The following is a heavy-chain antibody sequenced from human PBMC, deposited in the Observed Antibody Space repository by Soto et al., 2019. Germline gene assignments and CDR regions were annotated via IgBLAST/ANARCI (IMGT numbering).Heavy chain of an antibody. J-gene: IGHJ3*02. V-gene: IGHV4-4*02. CDR1: GGSISSSNW. CDR3: ATLKDCGGDCYSGDVFDAFDI. Sequence: QVQLQESGPGLVKPSGTLSLTCAVSGGSISSSNWWSWVRQPPGKGLEWIGEIYHSGSTNYNPSLKSRVTISVDKSKNQFSLKLSSVTAADTAVYYCATLKDCGGDCYSGDVFDAFDIWGQGTMVTVSS. CDR2: IYHSGST. D-gene: IGHD2-21*02.